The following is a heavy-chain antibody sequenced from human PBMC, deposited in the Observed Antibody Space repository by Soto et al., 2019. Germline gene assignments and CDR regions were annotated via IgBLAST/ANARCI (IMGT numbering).Heavy chain of an antibody. D-gene: IGHD5-18*01. CDR1: GFTFSSYA. CDR2: ISGSGGST. Sequence: EVQLLESGGGLVQPGGSLRLSCAASGFTFSSYAMSWVRQAPGKGLEWVSAISGSGGSTYYADSVKGRFTISRDNSKNTLYLQMNSLRAEDTAVYYCATDTAMVDPNYWYFDLWGRGTLVTVSS. CDR3: ATDTAMVDPNYWYFDL. V-gene: IGHV3-23*01. J-gene: IGHJ2*01.